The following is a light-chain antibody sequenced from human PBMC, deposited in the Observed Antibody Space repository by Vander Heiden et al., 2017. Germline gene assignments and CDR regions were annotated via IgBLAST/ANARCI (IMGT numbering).Light chain of an antibody. CDR1: YSDVGAYDS. CDR2: DVT. J-gene: IGLJ1*01. Sequence: QSALTQPASVSGSPGQSISISCTGTYSDVGAYDSVSWYQQHPGGGPKLLIFDVTNRPSGVSHRFSGSASGNTASLTISGLQADDEADYYCSSYTTSSTYVFGAGTKVTVL. CDR3: SSYTTSSTYV. V-gene: IGLV2-14*03.